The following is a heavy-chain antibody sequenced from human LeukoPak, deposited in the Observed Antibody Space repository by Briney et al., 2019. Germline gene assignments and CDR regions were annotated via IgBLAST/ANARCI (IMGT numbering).Heavy chain of an antibody. D-gene: IGHD2-15*01. V-gene: IGHV3-7*01. J-gene: IGHJ4*02. CDR2: IKQDGSVK. CDR3: AKDTAAGECTGGNCYSYFDY. Sequence: GGSLRLSCAASGFTFSSYWMSWVRQAPGKGLEWVANIKQDGSVKYYVDSVKGRFTISRDNSKNTLYLQMDSLRADDTAVYYCAKDTAAGECTGGNCYSYFDYWGQGTLVTVSS. CDR1: GFTFSSYW.